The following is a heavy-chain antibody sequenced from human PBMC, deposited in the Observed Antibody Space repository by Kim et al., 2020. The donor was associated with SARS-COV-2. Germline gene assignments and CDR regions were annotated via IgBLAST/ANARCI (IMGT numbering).Heavy chain of an antibody. J-gene: IGHJ6*02. CDR3: ARIGGYCTNGVCYRGYYYYYGMDV. CDR2: IWYDGSNK. D-gene: IGHD2-8*01. CDR1: GFTFSSYG. V-gene: IGHV3-33*01. Sequence: GGSLRLSCAASGFTFSSYGMHWVRQAPGKGLEWVAVIWYDGSNKYYADSVKGRFTISRDNSKNTLYLQMNSLRAEDTAVYYCARIGGYCTNGVCYRGYYYYYGMDVWGQGTTVTVSS.